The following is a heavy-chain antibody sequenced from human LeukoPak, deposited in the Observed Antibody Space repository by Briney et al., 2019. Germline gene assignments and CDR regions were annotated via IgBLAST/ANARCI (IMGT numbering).Heavy chain of an antibody. Sequence: GGSLRPSCAPSGFSFSSYWMSWVRPAPGKGMEWVANINRDGSEKYYVDSMRGRFTISRDNSMTSVYLQMNSLRAEDTAVYYCARYRNGGNFDYWGQGTLVTVSS. CDR3: ARYRNGGNFDY. CDR2: INRDGSEK. D-gene: IGHD1-14*01. CDR1: GFSFSSYW. V-gene: IGHV3-7*04. J-gene: IGHJ4*02.